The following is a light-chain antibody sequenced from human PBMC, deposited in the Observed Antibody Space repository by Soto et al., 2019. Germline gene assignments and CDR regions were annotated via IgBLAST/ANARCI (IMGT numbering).Light chain of an antibody. V-gene: IGLV2-23*01. J-gene: IGLJ1*01. CDR1: SSDVGSYNL. CDR2: EGS. CDR3: CSYASSIPDV. Sequence: SVLTQPATVSGSPGQSITIPCTGTSSDVGSYNLVSWYQQHPGKAPKHMIYEGSKRTSGVSNRFSGPKSGHTASLPIYGLQAEDADDYYCCSYASSIPDVLGNGSKVTVL.